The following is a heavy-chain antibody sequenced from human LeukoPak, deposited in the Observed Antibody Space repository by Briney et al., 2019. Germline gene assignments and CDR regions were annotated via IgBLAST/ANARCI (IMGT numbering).Heavy chain of an antibody. D-gene: IGHD1-26*01. CDR2: IYYSGST. CDR1: GGSISSYY. V-gene: IGHV4-59*01. Sequence: SETLSLTCTVSGGSISSYYWSWIRQPPGKGLEWIGYIYYSGSTNYNPSLKSRVTISVDTSKNQFSLKLSSVTAADTAVYYCARGSYHLPLDCWGQGTLVTVSS. CDR3: ARGSYHLPLDC. J-gene: IGHJ4*02.